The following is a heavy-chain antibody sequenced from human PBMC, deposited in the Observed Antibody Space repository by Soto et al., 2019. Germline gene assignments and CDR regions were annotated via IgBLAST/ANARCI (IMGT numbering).Heavy chain of an antibody. D-gene: IGHD1-26*01. Sequence: QVQLQESGPGLVKPSETLSLTCTVSGASVNSGSFYWSWIRRPPGKGLEWIGHISYSGSTDYNPSLKRRVTISLQESKNQFSLNLKTVTTADTAIYYCARTTGTGDIVAVTFARYYFDYWGQGTLVTVSS. CDR2: ISYSGST. CDR3: ARTTGTGDIVAVTFARYYFDY. CDR1: GASVNSGSFY. V-gene: IGHV4-61*01. J-gene: IGHJ4*02.